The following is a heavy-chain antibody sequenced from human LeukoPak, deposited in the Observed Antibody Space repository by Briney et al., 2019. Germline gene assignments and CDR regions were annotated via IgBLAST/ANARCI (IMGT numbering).Heavy chain of an antibody. CDR1: EFTFSNYK. V-gene: IGHV3-48*03. D-gene: IGHD2-2*01. Sequence: LAGGSLRLSCAASEFTFSNYKMNWVRQAPGKGLEWVSYISSSGSTIYYADSVKGRFTISRDNAKNSLYLEMNSLRVDDTGVYYCVSCHESSSSCSLDYWGQGTLVSVSS. J-gene: IGHJ4*02. CDR2: ISSSGSTI. CDR3: VSCHESSSSCSLDY.